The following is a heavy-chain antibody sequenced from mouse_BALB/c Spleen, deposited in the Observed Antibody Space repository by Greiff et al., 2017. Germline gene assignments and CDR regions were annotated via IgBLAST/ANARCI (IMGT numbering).Heavy chain of an antibody. V-gene: IGHV5-4*02. Sequence: EVQRVESGGGLVKPGGSLKLSCAASGFTFSDYYMYWVRQTPEKRLEWVATISDGGSYTYYPDSVKGRFTISRDNAKNNLYLQMSSLKSEDTAMYYCARDRTGYFDYWGQGTTLTVSS. CDR1: GFTFSDYY. CDR3: ARDRTGYFDY. CDR2: ISDGGSYT. J-gene: IGHJ2*01.